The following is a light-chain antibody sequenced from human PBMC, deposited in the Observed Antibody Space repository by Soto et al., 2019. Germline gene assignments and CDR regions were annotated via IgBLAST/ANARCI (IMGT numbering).Light chain of an antibody. CDR2: DVS. Sequence: DIQVTQSPSSLSASVGDRVTITCQASDDIINSLAWYQQKPGKAPYLLISDVSSLERGVPSRFSGSGSGTEFTLTISSMQPDDFATFYCQQYNGYSRTFGQGTKVDIK. CDR1: DDIINS. CDR3: QQYNGYSRT. V-gene: IGKV1-5*01. J-gene: IGKJ1*01.